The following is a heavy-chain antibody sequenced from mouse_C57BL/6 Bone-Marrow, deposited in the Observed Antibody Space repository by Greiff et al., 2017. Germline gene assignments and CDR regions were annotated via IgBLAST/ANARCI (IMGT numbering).Heavy chain of an antibody. CDR1: GFTFSSYA. CDR2: ISDGGSYT. J-gene: IGHJ3*01. Sequence: EVQLQESGGGLVKPGGSLKLSCAASGFTFSSYAMSWVRQTPEKRLEWVATISDGGSYTYYPDNVKGRFTISSDNAKNKLYLQMSHLKSEDTAMYYCARDRGLRRRFAYWGQGTLVTVSA. CDR3: ARDRGLRRRFAY. V-gene: IGHV5-4*01. D-gene: IGHD2-4*01.